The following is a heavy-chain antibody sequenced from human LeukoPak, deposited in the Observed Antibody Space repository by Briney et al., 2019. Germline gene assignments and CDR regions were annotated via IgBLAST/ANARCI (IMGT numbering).Heavy chain of an antibody. CDR1: GFTPSGYW. J-gene: IGHJ4*02. Sequence: TGGSLRLSCAASGFTPSGYWIHWVRQAPGKGLVWVARINPDGSTTNYADSVKGRITISRDNAKNTLYLQMHSLRAEDTAVYYCARDFHGDHDYWGQGTLVTVSS. V-gene: IGHV3-74*01. D-gene: IGHD4-17*01. CDR2: INPDGSTT. CDR3: ARDFHGDHDY.